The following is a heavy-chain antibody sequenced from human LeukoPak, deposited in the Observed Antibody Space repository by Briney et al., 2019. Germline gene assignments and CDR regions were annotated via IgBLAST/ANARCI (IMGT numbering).Heavy chain of an antibody. CDR2: IYYSGST. D-gene: IGHD3-16*02. J-gene: IGHJ5*02. Sequence: SQTLSLTCTVSGGSISSGGYYWSWIRQHPGKGLEWIGYIYYSGSTYYNPSLKSRVTISVDTSKNQFSLKLSSVTAADTAVYYCARGFISFLNWFDPWGQGTLVTVSS. V-gene: IGHV4-31*03. CDR3: ARGFISFLNWFDP. CDR1: GGSISSGGYY.